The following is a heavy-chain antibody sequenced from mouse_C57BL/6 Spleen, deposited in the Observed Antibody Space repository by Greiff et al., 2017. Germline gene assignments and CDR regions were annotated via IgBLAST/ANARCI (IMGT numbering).Heavy chain of an antibody. V-gene: IGHV1-53*01. CDR3: AREGRLLRAMDY. CDR2: INPSNGGT. D-gene: IGHD2-3*01. Sequence: QVQLQQPGTELVKPGASVKLSCKASGYTFTSYWMHWVKQRPGQGLEWIGNINPSNGGTNYNEKFKSKATLTVDKFSSTAYMQLSSLTSEDSAVYYCAREGRLLRAMDYWGQGTSVTVSS. CDR1: GYTFTSYW. J-gene: IGHJ4*01.